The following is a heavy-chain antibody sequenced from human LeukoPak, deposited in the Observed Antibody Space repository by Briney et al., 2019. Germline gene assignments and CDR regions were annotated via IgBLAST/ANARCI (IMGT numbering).Heavy chain of an antibody. V-gene: IGHV4-39*07. Sequence: SETLSLTCTVSGGSISSSSYYWGWIRQPPGKGLEWIGSIYYSGSTYYNPSLKSRVTISVDTSKNQFSLKLSSVTAADTAVYYCARAPRVVSFDIWGQGTMVTVSS. CDR3: ARAPRVVSFDI. CDR1: GGSISSSSYY. CDR2: IYYSGST. J-gene: IGHJ3*02.